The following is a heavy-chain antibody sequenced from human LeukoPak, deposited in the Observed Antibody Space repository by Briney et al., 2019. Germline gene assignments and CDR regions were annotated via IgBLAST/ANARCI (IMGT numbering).Heavy chain of an antibody. CDR1: GGSISNYY. Sequence: SETLSLTCTVSGGSISNYYWSWIRQPAGKGLEWIGRIYTSGSTSYNPSLKSRVTMSVDTSKSQFSLKLSSVTAADTAVYYCARGVGATVWYFDYWGQGTLVTVSS. V-gene: IGHV4-4*07. CDR3: ARGVGATVWYFDY. J-gene: IGHJ4*02. CDR2: IYTSGST. D-gene: IGHD1-26*01.